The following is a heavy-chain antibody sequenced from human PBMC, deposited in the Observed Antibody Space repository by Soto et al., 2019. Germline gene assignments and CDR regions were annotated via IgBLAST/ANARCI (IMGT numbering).Heavy chain of an antibody. J-gene: IGHJ1*01. V-gene: IGHV3-23*01. CDR2: ISGTGRVT. D-gene: IGHD3-9*01. Sequence: EVQLLESGGGLVQPGGSLKLSCAASEFTFSSYAMSWVRQAPGKGLEWVSGISGTGRVTNYAESVKGRFTISRDNPKNTLYLQMNSLRAEVTAVYYCAKDVHYDIVTGIEYFHHWGQGTLVTVSS. CDR3: AKDVHYDIVTGIEYFHH. CDR1: EFTFSSYA.